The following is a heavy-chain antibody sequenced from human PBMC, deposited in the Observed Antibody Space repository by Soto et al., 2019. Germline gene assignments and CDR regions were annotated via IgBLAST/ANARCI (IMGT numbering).Heavy chain of an antibody. CDR2: INPNNGST. J-gene: IGHJ6*03. V-gene: IGHV1-18*01. Sequence: ASVKVSCKASGYTFTSYGISWVRQAPGQGLEWMGLINPNNGSTSYAQKFQGRVTMTTDTSTSTAYMELSSLRSEDTAVYYCARGVFDYYYMDVWGKGTKVTVSS. D-gene: IGHD2-8*01. CDR1: GYTFTSYG. CDR3: ARGVFDYYYMDV.